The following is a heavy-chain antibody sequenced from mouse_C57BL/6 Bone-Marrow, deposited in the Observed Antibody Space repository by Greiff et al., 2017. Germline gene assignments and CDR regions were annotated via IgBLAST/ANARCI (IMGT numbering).Heavy chain of an antibody. CDR3: ARVLYGSSWGDFDY. Sequence: VQLQQPGAELVKPGASVKLSCKASGYTFTSYWMHWVKQRPGQGLEWIGMIHPNSGSTNYNEKFKSKATLTVDKSSSTAYMQLSSLTSEDSAVYYCARVLYGSSWGDFDYWGQGTTLTVSS. V-gene: IGHV1-64*01. CDR1: GYTFTSYW. D-gene: IGHD1-1*01. J-gene: IGHJ2*01. CDR2: IHPNSGST.